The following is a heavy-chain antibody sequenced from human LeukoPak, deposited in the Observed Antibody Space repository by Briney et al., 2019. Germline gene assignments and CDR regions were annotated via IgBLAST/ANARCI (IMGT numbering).Heavy chain of an antibody. CDR1: GFTFSSYG. CDR2: ISNDGSGQ. Sequence: PGGSLRLSCAASGFTFSSYGMHWVRQAPGRGLECVAAISNDGSGQKYVDSVKGRFTISRDNSKNTVNLQMNSLRPEDTAVYYCGRWKIGGQGTQVVVSS. J-gene: IGHJ4*02. D-gene: IGHD1-1*01. V-gene: IGHV3-30*03. CDR3: GRWKI.